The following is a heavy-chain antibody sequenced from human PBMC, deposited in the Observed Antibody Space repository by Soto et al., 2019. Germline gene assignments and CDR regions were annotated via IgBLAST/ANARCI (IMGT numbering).Heavy chain of an antibody. J-gene: IGHJ4*02. V-gene: IGHV4-4*02. CDR1: GGSISSSNW. D-gene: IGHD3-10*01. CDR3: ASRWGEGRVDY. Sequence: QVQLQESGPGLVKPSGTLSLTCAVSGGSISSSNWWSWVRQPPGKGLEWIGEIYHSGNTNYNPSLKSRVTMAVDKSTNRFALKLSSVTAADTAVYYCASRWGEGRVDYWGQGALVTVSS. CDR2: IYHSGNT.